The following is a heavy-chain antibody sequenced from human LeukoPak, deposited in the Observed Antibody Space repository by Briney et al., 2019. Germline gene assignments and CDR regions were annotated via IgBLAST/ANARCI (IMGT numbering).Heavy chain of an antibody. D-gene: IGHD4-17*01. Sequence: PGGSLRLSCAASGFTFSSYGMSWVRQAPGKGLEWVSAISGSGGSTYYADSVKGRFTISRDNSKNTLYLQMNSLTAEDTAVYYCARDVTTWRGQSGYDAFDIWGQGTMVTVSS. CDR1: GFTFSSYG. CDR2: ISGSGGST. CDR3: ARDVTTWRGQSGYDAFDI. J-gene: IGHJ3*02. V-gene: IGHV3-23*01.